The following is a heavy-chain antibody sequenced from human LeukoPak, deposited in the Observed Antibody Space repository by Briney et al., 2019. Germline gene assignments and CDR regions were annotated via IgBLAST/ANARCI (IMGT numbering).Heavy chain of an antibody. Sequence: SETLSLTCTVSGGSISSYYWSWIRQPAGKGVEWIGRIYTSGSTNYNPSLKSRVTMSVDTSKNQFSLKLSSVTAADTAVYYCARDQQLRYFDWLSTDYYYYGMDVWGQGTTVTVSS. D-gene: IGHD3-9*01. CDR1: GGSISSYY. CDR2: IYTSGST. V-gene: IGHV4-4*07. J-gene: IGHJ6*02. CDR3: ARDQQLRYFDWLSTDYYYYGMDV.